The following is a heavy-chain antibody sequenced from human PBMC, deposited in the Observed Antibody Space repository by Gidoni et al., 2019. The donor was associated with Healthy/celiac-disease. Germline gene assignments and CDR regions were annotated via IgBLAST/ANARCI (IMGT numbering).Heavy chain of an antibody. D-gene: IGHD5-12*01. CDR1: GFTFSRYW. CDR3: ARDLEMATIPAGVK. J-gene: IGHJ4*02. V-gene: IGHV3-7*01. Sequence: EVQLVESGGGLVQPGGSLRLSCAASGFTFSRYWMSWVRQAPGKGLEWVANIKQDGSEKNYVDSVKGRFTISRDNAKNSLYLQMNSLRAEDTAVYYCARDLEMATIPAGVKWGQGTLVTVSS. CDR2: IKQDGSEK.